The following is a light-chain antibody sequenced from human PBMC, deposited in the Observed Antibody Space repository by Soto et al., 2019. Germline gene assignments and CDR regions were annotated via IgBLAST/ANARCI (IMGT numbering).Light chain of an antibody. CDR1: QGISSF. J-gene: IGKJ4*01. V-gene: IGKV1-9*01. CDR3: QHLNTYPLT. CDR2: AAS. Sequence: DIQLTQSPSFLSASVGDRVTITCRASQGISSFLAWYQQKPGKAPNLLISAASTLRTGVPSRFSGSGSGTEFTLTISSLQPEDFATYYCQHLNTYPLTFGGGTNVEI.